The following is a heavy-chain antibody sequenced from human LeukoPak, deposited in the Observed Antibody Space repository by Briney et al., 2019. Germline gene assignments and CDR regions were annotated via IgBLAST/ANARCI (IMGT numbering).Heavy chain of an antibody. CDR3: AREIIAALDY. J-gene: IGHJ4*02. D-gene: IGHD6-6*01. CDR1: GFTFSSYA. CDR2: ISYDGSSK. V-gene: IGHV3-30-3*01. Sequence: PGGSLRLSCAASGFTFSSYAMHWVRQAPGKGLEWVAVISYDGSSKYYADSVKGRFTISRDNSKNTLYLQMNSLRAEDTAVYYCAREIIAALDYWGRGTLVTVSS.